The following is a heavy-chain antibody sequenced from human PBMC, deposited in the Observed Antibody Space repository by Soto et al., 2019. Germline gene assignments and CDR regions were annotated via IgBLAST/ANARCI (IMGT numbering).Heavy chain of an antibody. J-gene: IGHJ5*02. Sequence: QVQVVQSGAEEKKPGASVKVSCKASGYTYISYSMHWVRQAPGQRLEWMGWINVGNGNTKYSQNFQGRVTINQDTSASTAYMELSSLTSEDTAVYYCAREKWGSGSRWLDPWGQRTLVTVSS. CDR2: INVGNGNT. V-gene: IGHV1-3*05. CDR1: GYTYISYS. D-gene: IGHD6-19*01. CDR3: AREKWGSGSRWLDP.